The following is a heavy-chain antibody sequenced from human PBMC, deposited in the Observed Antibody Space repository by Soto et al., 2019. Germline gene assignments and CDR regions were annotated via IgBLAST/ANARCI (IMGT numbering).Heavy chain of an antibody. CDR1: GGSISSYY. CDR3: ARLGGYDQSLDP. Sequence: QVQLQESGPGLVKPSETLSLTCTVSGGSISSYYWSWIRQPPGKGLEWIGYIYYSGSTNYNPSLKIGMTISLDTSKNQCSRRLSSVTAADTAVYYCARLGGYDQSLDPWGQGTLVTVSS. J-gene: IGHJ5*02. CDR2: IYYSGST. D-gene: IGHD3-22*01. V-gene: IGHV4-59*08.